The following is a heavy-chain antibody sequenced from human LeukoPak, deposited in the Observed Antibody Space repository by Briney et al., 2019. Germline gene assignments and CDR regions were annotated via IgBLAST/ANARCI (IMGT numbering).Heavy chain of an antibody. D-gene: IGHD7-27*01. J-gene: IGHJ4*02. Sequence: GGSLRLSCAASGFTFSSYAMSWVRQAPVKGLEWVSAISGSGGSTYYADSVKGRFTISRDNSKNTLYLQMNSLRAEDTAVYYCVKDQLGDSDYWGQGTLVTVSS. V-gene: IGHV3-23*01. CDR2: ISGSGGST. CDR3: VKDQLGDSDY. CDR1: GFTFSSYA.